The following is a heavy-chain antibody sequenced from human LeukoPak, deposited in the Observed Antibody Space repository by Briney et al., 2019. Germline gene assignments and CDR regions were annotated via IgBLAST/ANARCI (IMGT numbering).Heavy chain of an antibody. D-gene: IGHD2-15*01. CDR2: IYYSGST. CDR1: GGSFSGYY. CDR3: ASAISRYCSGGSCYSTYYYGMDV. J-gene: IGHJ6*02. Sequence: PSETLSLTCAVYGGSFSGYYWSWIRQPPGKGLEWIGCIYYSGSTNYNPSLKSRVTISVDTSKNQFSLKLSSVTAADTAVYYCASAISRYCSGGSCYSTYYYGMDVWGQGTTVTVSS. V-gene: IGHV4-59*08.